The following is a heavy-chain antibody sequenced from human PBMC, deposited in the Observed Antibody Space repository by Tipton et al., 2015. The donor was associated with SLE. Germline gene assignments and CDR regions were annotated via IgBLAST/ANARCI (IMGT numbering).Heavy chain of an antibody. J-gene: IGHJ4*02. D-gene: IGHD5-24*01. V-gene: IGHV4-34*01. CDR3: ARGSEEWLFDY. CDR1: GGSFSGYY. Sequence: LRLSCAVYGGSFSGYYWSWIRQPPGKGLEWIGEINHSGSTNYNPSLKSRVTISVDTSKNQFSLKLSSVTAADTAVYYCARGSEEWLFDYWGQGTLVTVSS. CDR2: INHSGST.